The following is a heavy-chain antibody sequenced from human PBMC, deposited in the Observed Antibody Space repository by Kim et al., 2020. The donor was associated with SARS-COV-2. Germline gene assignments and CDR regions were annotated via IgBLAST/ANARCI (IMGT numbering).Heavy chain of an antibody. J-gene: IGHJ3*02. D-gene: IGHD3-10*02. CDR3: ARDKRAMFFNDAFDI. V-gene: IGHV3-21*01. CDR2: ISSSSSYI. Sequence: GGSLRLSCAASGFTFSSYSMNWVRQAPGKGLEWVSSISSSSSYIYYADSVKGRFTISRDNAKNSLYLQMNSLRAEDTAVYYCARDKRAMFFNDAFDIWGQGTMVTVSS. CDR1: GFTFSSYS.